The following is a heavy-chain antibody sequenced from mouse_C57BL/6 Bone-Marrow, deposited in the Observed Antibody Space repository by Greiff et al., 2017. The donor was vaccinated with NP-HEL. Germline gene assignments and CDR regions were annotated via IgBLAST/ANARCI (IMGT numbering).Heavy chain of an antibody. Sequence: VQLQQSGPELVKPGASVKMSCKASGYTFTDYNMHWVKQSHGKSLEWIGYINPNNGGTSYNQKFKGKATLTVNKSSSTAYMELRSLTSEDSAVYYCASPVHGSSYGYFDVWGTGTTVTVSS. CDR2: INPNNGGT. D-gene: IGHD1-1*01. CDR1: GYTFTDYN. CDR3: ASPVHGSSYGYFDV. J-gene: IGHJ1*03. V-gene: IGHV1-22*01.